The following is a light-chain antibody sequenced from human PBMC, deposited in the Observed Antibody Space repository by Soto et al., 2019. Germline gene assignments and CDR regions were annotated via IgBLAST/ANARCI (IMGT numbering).Light chain of an antibody. CDR3: QSYDSSLSAVV. J-gene: IGLJ2*01. CDR2: EVN. V-gene: IGLV2-8*01. CDR1: SSDIGGYNS. Sequence: QSVLTQPPSASGSPGQSVTISCTGTSSDIGGYNSVSWYQQHPGKAPRLMIYEVNKRPSGVPDRFSGSKSGYTASLTVTGLQAEDEATYYCQSYDSSLSAVVFGGGTKLTVL.